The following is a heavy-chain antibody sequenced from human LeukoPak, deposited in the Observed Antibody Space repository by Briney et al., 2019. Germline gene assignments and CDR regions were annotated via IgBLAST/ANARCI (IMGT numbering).Heavy chain of an antibody. Sequence: PGGSLRLSCAASGFTFDDYVMHWVRQAPGKGLEWVSLISGDGGSTYYVDSVKGRFTISRDNSKNSLYLQMNSLRTEDTALYFCAKDSRLGSGSPDFDYWGQGTLVTVSS. CDR1: GFTFDDYV. J-gene: IGHJ4*02. D-gene: IGHD3-10*01. CDR2: ISGDGGST. CDR3: AKDSRLGSGSPDFDY. V-gene: IGHV3-43*02.